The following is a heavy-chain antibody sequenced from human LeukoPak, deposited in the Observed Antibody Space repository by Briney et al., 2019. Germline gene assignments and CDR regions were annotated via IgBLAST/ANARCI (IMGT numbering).Heavy chain of an antibody. D-gene: IGHD3-16*02. CDR3: AREEITYYDYVWGSYRFNWFDP. Sequence: QPGGSLRLSCAASGFTFSSYWMHWVRQAPGKGLVWVSRINSDGSSTSYADSVKGRFTISRDNAKNTLYLQMNSLRAEDTAVYYCAREEITYYDYVWGSYRFNWFDPWGQGTLVTVSS. CDR1: GFTFSSYW. V-gene: IGHV3-74*01. CDR2: INSDGSST. J-gene: IGHJ5*02.